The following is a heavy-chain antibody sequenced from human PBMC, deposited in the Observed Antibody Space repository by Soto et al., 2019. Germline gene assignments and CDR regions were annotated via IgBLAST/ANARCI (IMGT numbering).Heavy chain of an antibody. CDR1: GYTFTSYT. CDR3: ARDIATGQIDP. J-gene: IGHJ5*02. CDR2: INPDNRNT. D-gene: IGHD2-15*01. Sequence: QVQLVQSGAEVKKPRASVKISCKASGYTFTSYTMNWVRQAPGQRPERTGWINPDNRNTKSSQKFQDRVIITRDTTASTAYMDLSRLRSEDTAVYYCARDIATGQIDPWGQGTLVTVSS. V-gene: IGHV1-3*01.